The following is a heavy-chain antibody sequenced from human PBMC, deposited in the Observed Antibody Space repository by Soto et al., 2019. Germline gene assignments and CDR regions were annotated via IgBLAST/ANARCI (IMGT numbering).Heavy chain of an antibody. CDR2: ISAYNGNT. D-gene: IGHD3-22*01. Sequence: QVQLVQSGAEVKKPGASVKVSCKASGDIFTSYGISWVRQAPGQGLEWMGWISAYNGNTNYAQKFQGRVTMTTDTSTSTAYMELRSLRSDDTAVYYCARDQEGITMIGGGTWGQGTLVTVSS. CDR1: GDIFTSYG. CDR3: ARDQEGITMIGGGT. V-gene: IGHV1-18*01. J-gene: IGHJ5*02.